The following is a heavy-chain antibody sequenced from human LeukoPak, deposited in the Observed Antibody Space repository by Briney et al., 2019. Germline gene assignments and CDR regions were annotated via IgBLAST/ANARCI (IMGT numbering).Heavy chain of an antibody. CDR3: ARHYKGYYDSSGPNDY. J-gene: IGHJ4*02. D-gene: IGHD3-22*01. CDR1: GGSISSGSYY. V-gene: IGHV4-39*01. Sequence: SQTLSLTCTVSGGSISSGSYYWSWIRQPPGKGREWIGGINHSGSTNYNPSLKSRVTISVYTSKNQFSLKLSSVNAADTAVYYRARHYKGYYDSSGPNDYWGQGTLVTVSS. CDR2: INHSGST.